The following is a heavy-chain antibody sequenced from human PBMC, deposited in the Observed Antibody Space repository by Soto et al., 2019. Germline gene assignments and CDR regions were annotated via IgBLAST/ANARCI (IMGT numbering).Heavy chain of an antibody. CDR3: AKSDQQLWLLFDY. CDR1: GFTFSSYA. V-gene: IGHV3-23*01. Sequence: EVQLLESGGGLVQPGGSLRLSCAASGFTFSSYAMSWVRQAPGKGLEWVSAISGSGGSTYYADSVKGRFTISRDNSKNTLYLLMNSLRAEDTAVYYCAKSDQQLWLLFDYWGQGTLVTVSS. D-gene: IGHD5-18*01. J-gene: IGHJ4*02. CDR2: ISGSGGST.